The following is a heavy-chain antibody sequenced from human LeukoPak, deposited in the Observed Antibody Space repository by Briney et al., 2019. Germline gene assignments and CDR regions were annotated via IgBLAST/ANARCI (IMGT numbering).Heavy chain of an antibody. CDR2: IYHSGST. V-gene: IGHV4-38-2*01. D-gene: IGHD6-19*01. CDR1: GYSISSGYY. Sequence: SETLSLTCAVSGYSISSGYYWGWIRQPPGKGLEWIGSIYHSGSTYYNPSLKSRVTISVDTSKNQFSLKLSSVTAADTAAYYCARVGGIAVAGTSYDFDYWGQGTLVTVSS. CDR3: ARVGGIAVAGTSYDFDY. J-gene: IGHJ4*02.